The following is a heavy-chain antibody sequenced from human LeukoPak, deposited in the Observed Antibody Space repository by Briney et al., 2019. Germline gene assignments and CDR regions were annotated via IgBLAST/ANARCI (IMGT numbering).Heavy chain of an antibody. V-gene: IGHV4-30-2*01. D-gene: IGHD4-17*01. CDR2: IYHSGST. Sequence: SETLSLTCAVSGGSISSGGYSWSWIRQPPGKGLERIGYIYHSGSTYYNPSLKSRVTISVDRSKNQSSLKLSSVTAADTAVYYCARGVDGDPGAFDIWGQGTMVTVSS. CDR1: GGSISSGGYS. J-gene: IGHJ3*02. CDR3: ARGVDGDPGAFDI.